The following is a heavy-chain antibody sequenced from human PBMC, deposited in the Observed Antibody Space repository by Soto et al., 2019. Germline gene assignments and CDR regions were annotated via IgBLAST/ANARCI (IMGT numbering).Heavy chain of an antibody. J-gene: IGHJ4*01. CDR3: TCHAMDIVATID. D-gene: IGHD5-12*01. Sequence: GGSLRLSCAASGFTFNHYWMHWVRQASGKGLEWVGRIKNKANSYATAYAASVKGRFTISRDDSKNTAYLQMNSLKTEDTAVYYCTCHAMDIVATIDRGQGNLITVSA. CDR2: IKNKANSYAT. CDR1: GFTFNHYW. V-gene: IGHV3-73*01.